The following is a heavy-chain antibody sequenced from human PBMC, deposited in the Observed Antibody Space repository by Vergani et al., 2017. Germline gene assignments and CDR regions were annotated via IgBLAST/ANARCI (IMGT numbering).Heavy chain of an antibody. J-gene: IGHJ3*02. Sequence: EVQLVPSGAEVKTPGESLTISCKGSGYSFTSYWIGWVRQMPGKGLEWMGIIYPGDSDTRYSPSFQGQVTITADTSISTAYLQWSSLKASDTAMYYCARHVSGGYDSPDAFDIWGQGTMVTVSS. CDR3: ARHVSGGYDSPDAFDI. CDR2: IYPGDSDT. V-gene: IGHV5-51*01. D-gene: IGHD5-12*01. CDR1: GYSFTSYW.